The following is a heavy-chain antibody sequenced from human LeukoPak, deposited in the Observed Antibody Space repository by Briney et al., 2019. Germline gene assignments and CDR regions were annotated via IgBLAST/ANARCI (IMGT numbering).Heavy chain of an antibody. Sequence: GASVKVSCKASGYTFTGYYMHWVRQAPGQGLEWMGWINPNGGGTNYAQKFQGRVTMTRDTSISTAYMELSRLRSDDTAVYCCARVRMATILRFDYWGQGTLVTVSS. D-gene: IGHD5-12*01. CDR2: INPNGGGT. V-gene: IGHV1-2*02. CDR1: GYTFTGYY. CDR3: ARVRMATILRFDY. J-gene: IGHJ4*02.